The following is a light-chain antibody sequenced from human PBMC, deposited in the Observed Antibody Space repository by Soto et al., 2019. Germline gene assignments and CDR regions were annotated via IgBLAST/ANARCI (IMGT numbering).Light chain of an antibody. CDR2: AAS. J-gene: IGKJ1*01. CDR3: QQYNPYSRT. V-gene: IGKV1-5*01. CDR1: QSIGSW. Sequence: DIQMTQSPSTLSASVGDRVTITCRASQSIGSWLAWYQQKPGQAPKLLIYAASSLQSGVPSRFSGSGSGTDFTLTISSLQRDDFAIYYCQQYNPYSRTFGQGTKVEIK.